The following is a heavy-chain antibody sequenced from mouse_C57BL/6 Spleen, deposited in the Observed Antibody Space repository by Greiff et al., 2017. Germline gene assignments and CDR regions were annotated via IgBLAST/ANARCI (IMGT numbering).Heavy chain of an antibody. CDR3: ASEVYLGGYFDV. CDR1: GFTFSSYT. Sequence: EVQLQESGGGLVKPGGSLKLSCAASGFTFSSYTMSWVRQTPEKRLEWVATISGGGGNTYYPDSVKGRFIISRDNAKNTLYLQMSSLRSEDTALYYCASEVYLGGYFDVWGTGTTVTVSS. CDR2: ISGGGGNT. J-gene: IGHJ1*03. V-gene: IGHV5-9*01. D-gene: IGHD3-3*01.